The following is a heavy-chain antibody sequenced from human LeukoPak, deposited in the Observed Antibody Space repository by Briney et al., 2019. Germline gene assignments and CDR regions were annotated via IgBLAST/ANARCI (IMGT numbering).Heavy chain of an antibody. CDR1: GFTFSSYA. D-gene: IGHD3-16*01. J-gene: IGHJ6*02. Sequence: GGSLRLSCAASGFTFSSYAMHWVRQTPGKGLEWVANIKPDGSEKEYVDYLKGRFTISRDNAENSLYLQVNSLRVEDTAVYYCARFGVNYGMDVWGQGTTVTVSS. CDR3: ARFGVNYGMDV. V-gene: IGHV3-7*04. CDR2: IKPDGSEK.